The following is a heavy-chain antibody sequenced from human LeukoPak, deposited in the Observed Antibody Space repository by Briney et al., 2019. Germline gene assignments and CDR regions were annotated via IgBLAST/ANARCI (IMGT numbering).Heavy chain of an antibody. CDR2: ISGASWGST. J-gene: IGHJ4*02. Sequence: GGSLRLSCAASGFTFSSYAMTWVRQPPGKGLEWVSIISGASWGSTYYADSVQGRFTIARDNSKNTLYLQMNSLRAEDTALYYCARGGSSSWYPNFDYWGQGTLVSVSS. CDR3: ARGGSSSWYPNFDY. V-gene: IGHV3-23*01. CDR1: GFTFSSYA. D-gene: IGHD6-13*01.